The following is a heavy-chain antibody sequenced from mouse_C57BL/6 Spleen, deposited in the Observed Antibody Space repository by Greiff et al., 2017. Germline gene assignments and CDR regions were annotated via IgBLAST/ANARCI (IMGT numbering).Heavy chain of an antibody. D-gene: IGHD2-4*01. Sequence: EVKLMESGGGLVKPGGSLKLSCAASGFTFSDYGMHWVRQAPEKGLEWVAYISSGSSTIYYADTVKGRFTITRDNAENTLFLQMTSLRSEDTAVYYCARPYDYVRYFDVWGTGTTVTVSS. CDR1: GFTFSDYG. CDR3: ARPYDYVRYFDV. CDR2: ISSGSSTI. V-gene: IGHV5-17*01. J-gene: IGHJ1*03.